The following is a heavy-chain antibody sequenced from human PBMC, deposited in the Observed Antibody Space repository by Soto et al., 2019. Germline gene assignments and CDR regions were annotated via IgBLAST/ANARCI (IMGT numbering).Heavy chain of an antibody. Sequence: EVQLVESGGGLVQPGGSLRLSCVGSGFTFSDFYMNWVRQAPGKGLEWISYISSSGTTIYYADSVKGRFTISRDNAKRSLYLQLDSLRVEDTAVYYCARRNALEYWGKGTLVTVSS. D-gene: IGHD1-1*01. CDR1: GFTFSDFY. V-gene: IGHV3-48*01. CDR3: ARRNALEY. J-gene: IGHJ4*02. CDR2: ISSSGTTI.